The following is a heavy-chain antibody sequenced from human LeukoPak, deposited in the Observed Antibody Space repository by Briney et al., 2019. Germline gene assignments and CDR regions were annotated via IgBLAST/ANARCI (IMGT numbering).Heavy chain of an antibody. CDR3: AKNLKVVTANPPPRYFDY. D-gene: IGHD2-21*02. V-gene: IGHV3-23*01. Sequence: GGSLRLSCAASGFTFSSYAMSWVRQAPGKGLEWVSAISGSGGSTYYADSVKGRFTISRDNSKNTLYLQMKSLRAEDTAVYYWAKNLKVVTANPPPRYFDYWGQGTLVTVSS. CDR2: ISGSGGST. CDR1: GFTFSSYA. J-gene: IGHJ4*02.